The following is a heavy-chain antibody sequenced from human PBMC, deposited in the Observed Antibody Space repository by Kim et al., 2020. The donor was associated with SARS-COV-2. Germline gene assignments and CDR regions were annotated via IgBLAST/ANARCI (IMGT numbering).Heavy chain of an antibody. D-gene: IGHD2-21*01. J-gene: IGHJ2*01. CDR3: ARHLHITTVTLYWYFDL. V-gene: IGHV3-23*01. Sequence: GGSLRLSCSASGFTFGNSAMSWVRQAPGKGLEWVAGIFGSGSGTYYADSVKGRFTISRDNSQSTVYLQMNNLRPDDTAVYYCARHLHITTVTLYWYFDLWGRGNLVTVSS. CDR1: GFTFGNSA. CDR2: IFGSGSGT.